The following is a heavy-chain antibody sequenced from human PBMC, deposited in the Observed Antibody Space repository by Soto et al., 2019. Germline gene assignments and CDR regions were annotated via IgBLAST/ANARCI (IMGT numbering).Heavy chain of an antibody. V-gene: IGHV3-23*01. D-gene: IGHD6-13*01. CDR2: ISGSGGST. J-gene: IGHJ1*01. CDR3: AKDSSSWEDYFQH. CDR1: GFTFSSYA. Sequence: EVQLLESGGGLVQPGGSLRLSCAASGFTFSSYAMSWVRQAPGKGLEWVSAISGSGGSTYYADSVKGRFTISRDNSKDTLYLQMNSLRAEDTAVYYCAKDSSSWEDYFQHWGQGALVTVSS.